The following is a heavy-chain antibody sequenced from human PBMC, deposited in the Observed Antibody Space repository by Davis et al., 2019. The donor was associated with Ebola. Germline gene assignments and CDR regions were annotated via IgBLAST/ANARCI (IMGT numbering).Heavy chain of an antibody. CDR2: IGASNEGI. J-gene: IGHJ6*02. V-gene: IGHV3-48*02. CDR1: KFTFSFHG. D-gene: IGHD4-17*01. Sequence: PGGSLRLSYAASKFTFSFHGMYWFRQSPGKGLEWLSYIGASNEGINYAGSVKDRFTVSRDNAKDSLYLDMNSLRDEDTAVYYCARRIIGDSRGGVDVWGQGTTVSVSS. CDR3: ARRIIGDSRGGVDV.